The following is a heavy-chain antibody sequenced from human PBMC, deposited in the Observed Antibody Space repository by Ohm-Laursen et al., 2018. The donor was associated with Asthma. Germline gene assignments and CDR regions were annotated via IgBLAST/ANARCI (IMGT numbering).Heavy chain of an antibody. Sequence: ASVKVSCKASGYTFTSYDLNWVRQATGQGLEWIGWMNPNSGKTGFAQKFQGRVTMTRDSSISTAYMELSSLRSEDTAVYYCARERRSVVPAAYYYYYYGMDVWGQGTTVTVSS. CDR1: GYTFTSYD. D-gene: IGHD2-2*01. CDR2: MNPNSGKT. CDR3: ARERRSVVPAAYYYYYYGMDV. J-gene: IGHJ6*02. V-gene: IGHV1-8*01.